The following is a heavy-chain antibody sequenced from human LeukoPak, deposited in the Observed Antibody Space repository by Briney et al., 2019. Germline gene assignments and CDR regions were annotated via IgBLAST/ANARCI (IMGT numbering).Heavy chain of an antibody. J-gene: IGHJ5*02. Sequence: RGSLRLSCEPSGFTFIHFIMHGGCQAPGKGLEWVAVIWIDGSNQYYADSVKGRFTISRDNFTRTVSIEMNTLGAEDTADYYSAKDAQRGFDYSYSLEHWGQGPLVIVSS. CDR2: IWIDGSNQ. CDR3: AKDAQRGFDYSYSLEH. CDR1: GFTFIHFI. V-gene: IGHV3-33*06. D-gene: IGHD4-11*01.